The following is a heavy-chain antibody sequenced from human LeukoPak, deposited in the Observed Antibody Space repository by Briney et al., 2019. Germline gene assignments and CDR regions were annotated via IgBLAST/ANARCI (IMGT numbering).Heavy chain of an antibody. D-gene: IGHD6-6*01. CDR2: IYYSGST. Sequence: SETLSLTCTVSGGSISSYYWSWIRQPAGKGLEWIGSIYYSGSTYYNPSLKSRVTISVDTSKNQFSLKLSSVTAADTAVYYCAREGELVDPDYWGQGTLVTVSS. V-gene: IGHV4-4*07. CDR1: GGSISSYY. J-gene: IGHJ4*02. CDR3: AREGELVDPDY.